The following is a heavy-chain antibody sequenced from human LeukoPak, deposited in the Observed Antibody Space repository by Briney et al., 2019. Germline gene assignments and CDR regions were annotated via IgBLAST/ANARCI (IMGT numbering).Heavy chain of an antibody. D-gene: IGHD6-13*01. CDR1: GGTFSSYA. CDR2: TIPIFGIA. J-gene: IGHJ4*02. CDR3: ARDLPIAAAGNFDY. V-gene: IGHV1-69*04. Sequence: GASVKVSCKASGGTFSSYAISWVRQAPGQGLEWMGRTIPIFGIANYAQKFQGRVTITADKSTSTAYMEPSSLRSEDTAVYYCARDLPIAAAGNFDYWGQGTLVTVSS.